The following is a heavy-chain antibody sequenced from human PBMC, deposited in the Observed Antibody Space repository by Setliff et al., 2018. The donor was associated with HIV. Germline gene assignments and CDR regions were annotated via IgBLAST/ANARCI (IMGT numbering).Heavy chain of an antibody. Sequence: ASVKVSCKASGYIFTTYYIHWVRQAPGHGLEWMGIINPSSTSTHYAQKFQGRVSMTSDTATGTVYMQLSSLRSEDTAVYYCAGGSGFIEAAGTDSWGQGTLVTVSS. CDR1: GYIFTTYY. V-gene: IGHV1-46*01. J-gene: IGHJ4*02. CDR3: AGGSGFIEAAGTDS. D-gene: IGHD6-13*01. CDR2: INPSSTST.